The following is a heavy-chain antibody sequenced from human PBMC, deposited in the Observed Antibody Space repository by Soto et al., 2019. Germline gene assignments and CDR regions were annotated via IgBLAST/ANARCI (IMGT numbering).Heavy chain of an antibody. CDR3: ARDRTYYGSGAVGMDV. Sequence: QVHLVESGGGVVQPGRSLRLSCGASGFTFRSYGMSWVRQTPGKGLEWLAIIRYDGSKEYYADSVKGRFSISRDNSKNTLDLQMNSLRAEDSDVYYCARDRTYYGSGAVGMDVWGQGTTVTVSS. D-gene: IGHD3-10*01. CDR1: GFTFRSYG. J-gene: IGHJ6*02. CDR2: IRYDGSKE. V-gene: IGHV3-33*01.